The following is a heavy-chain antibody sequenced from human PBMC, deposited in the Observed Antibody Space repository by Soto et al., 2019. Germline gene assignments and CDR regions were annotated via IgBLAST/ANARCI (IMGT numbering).Heavy chain of an antibody. CDR2: INAGNGNT. CDR3: ARATVRGVSNWFDP. J-gene: IGHJ5*02. CDR1: GYTFTSYA. Sequence: QVQLVQSGAEVKKPGASVKVSCKASGYTFTSYAMHWVRQAPGQRLEWMGWINAGNGNTKYSQKFQGRVTITSDTSASTAYMELSSLRSEDTAVYYCARATVRGVSNWFDPWGQGTLVTVSS. V-gene: IGHV1-3*01. D-gene: IGHD3-10*01.